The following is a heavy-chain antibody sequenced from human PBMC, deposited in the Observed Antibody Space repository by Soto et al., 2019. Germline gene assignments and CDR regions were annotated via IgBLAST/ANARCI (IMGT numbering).Heavy chain of an antibody. J-gene: IGHJ6*02. CDR1: GGSISSYY. CDR2: IYTSGST. Sequence: SETLSLTCTVSGGSISSYYWSWIRQPAGKGLEWIGRIYTSGSTNYNPSLKSRVTMSVDTSKNQFSLKLSSVTAADTAVYYCAGRGTYYDFWSLGTQSYYYGMDVWGQGTTVTVSS. V-gene: IGHV4-4*07. CDR3: AGRGTYYDFWSLGTQSYYYGMDV. D-gene: IGHD3-3*01.